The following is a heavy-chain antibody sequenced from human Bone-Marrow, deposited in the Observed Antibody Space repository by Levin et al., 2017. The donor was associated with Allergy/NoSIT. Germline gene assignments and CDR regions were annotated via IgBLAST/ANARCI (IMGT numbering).Heavy chain of an antibody. CDR1: GGSVNSATYY. CDR2: IHYSGSA. D-gene: IGHD2-2*01. Sequence: PSETLSLTCTVSGGSVNSATYYWSWIRQHPEKGLEWMGYIHYSGSAFYNPSLKSRLSLSVDTSKNQFSLTLTSVTAADTAVYYCASNPRTKSASRLGMAFYYYMDVWGKGTTVTVSS. J-gene: IGHJ6*03. V-gene: IGHV4-31*02. CDR3: ASNPRTKSASRLGMAFYYYMDV.